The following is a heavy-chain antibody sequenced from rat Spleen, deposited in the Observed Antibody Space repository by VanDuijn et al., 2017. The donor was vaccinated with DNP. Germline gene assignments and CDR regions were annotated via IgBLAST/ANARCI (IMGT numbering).Heavy chain of an antibody. V-gene: IGHV5S11*01. D-gene: IGHD1-11*01. CDR2: MSPTTRSS. CDR3: AKAGGYSPWYFDY. J-gene: IGHJ2*01. CDR1: GFSFSDYD. Sequence: EVQLVESGGGLVQPGRSLKLSCIASGFSFSDYDMAWVRQAPTKGLEWVACMSPTTRSSYYRDSVRGRFTVSRDDSTSTLYLQMDSLRSEETATYYCAKAGGYSPWYFDYWGQGVMVTVSS.